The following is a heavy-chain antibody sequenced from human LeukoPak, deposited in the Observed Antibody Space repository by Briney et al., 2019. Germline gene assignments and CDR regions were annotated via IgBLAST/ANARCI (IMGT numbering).Heavy chain of an antibody. CDR1: GYTFSIYG. V-gene: IGHV1-18*01. Sequence: ASVRVSCKASGYTFSIYGISWVRQAPGEGLEWMAWLSAFNGNTDYAQNLRGRDTMTTETPTSTPYMEQRTVTSDDTPVSYCARDSVDGSGTYYNDCPDYGRRGTLDSVS. CDR2: LSAFNGNT. J-gene: IGHJ4*02. CDR3: ARDSVDGSGTYYNDCPDY. D-gene: IGHD3-10*01.